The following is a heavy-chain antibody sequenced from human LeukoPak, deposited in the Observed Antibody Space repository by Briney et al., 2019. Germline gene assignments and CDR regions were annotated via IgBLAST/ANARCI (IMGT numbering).Heavy chain of an antibody. CDR1: GFTFSSYG. D-gene: IGHD2-2*01. Sequence: GRSLRLSCAASGFTFSSYGMHWVREAPGKGLEWVAVIWYDGSNKYYADSVKGRFTISRDNSKNTLYLQMNSLRAEDTAVYYCARGLGYCSSTSCLPFDYWRQGTLVTVSS. V-gene: IGHV3-33*01. CDR2: IWYDGSNK. CDR3: ARGLGYCSSTSCLPFDY. J-gene: IGHJ4*02.